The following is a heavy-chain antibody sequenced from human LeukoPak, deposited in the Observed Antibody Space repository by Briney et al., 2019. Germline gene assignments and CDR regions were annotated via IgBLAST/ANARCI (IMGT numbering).Heavy chain of an antibody. CDR1: RFTFSSYS. Sequence: GGSLRLSRAASRFTFSSYSMNWVRQAPGKGLEWVLFISSSSSTIYYADSVKGRFTISRGNAKNSLYLQMNSLRAEDTAVYYCARGISELDYWGQGTLVTVSS. D-gene: IGHD3-3*02. V-gene: IGHV3-48*01. CDR3: ARGISELDY. CDR2: ISSSSSTI. J-gene: IGHJ4*02.